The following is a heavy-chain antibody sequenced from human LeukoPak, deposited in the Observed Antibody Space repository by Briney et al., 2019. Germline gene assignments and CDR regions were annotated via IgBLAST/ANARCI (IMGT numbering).Heavy chain of an antibody. CDR3: ARGLNMVRGVISYYYYGMDV. V-gene: IGHV4-34*01. Sequence: SETLSLTCAVYGGSFSGYYWSWIRQPPGKGLEWIGEINHSGSTNYNPSLKSRVTISVDTSKNQFSLKLSSVTAADTAVYYCARGLNMVRGVISYYYYGMDVWGKGTTVTVSS. J-gene: IGHJ6*04. CDR1: GGSFSGYY. D-gene: IGHD3-10*01. CDR2: INHSGST.